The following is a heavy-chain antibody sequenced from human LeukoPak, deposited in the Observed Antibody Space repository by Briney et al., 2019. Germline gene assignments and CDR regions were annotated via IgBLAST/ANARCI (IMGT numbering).Heavy chain of an antibody. CDR2: IYYSGST. CDR3: ASALYYFYMDV. J-gene: IGHJ6*03. Sequence: SETPSLTCTVSGGSVSSGGYYWSWVRQHPGKGLEWIGYIYYSGSTYYNPSLKSRVTISLDTSKNHFSLTLSSVTAADTAVYYCASALYYFYMDVWGKGTTVTVSS. V-gene: IGHV4-31*03. CDR1: GGSVSSGGYY.